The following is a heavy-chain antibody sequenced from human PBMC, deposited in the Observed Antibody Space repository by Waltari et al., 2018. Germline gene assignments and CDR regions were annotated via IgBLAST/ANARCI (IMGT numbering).Heavy chain of an antibody. Sequence: QVQLQESGPGLVKPSDTLSLTCTVSGDPISSSYWNWIRRPAGKGLEWIGRIYTSGSTNYNPSLKSRVTMSVDTSKNQFSLKLSSVTAADTAVYYCARHPNRYFDLWGRGTLVTVSS. CDR3: ARHPNRYFDL. CDR2: IYTSGST. J-gene: IGHJ2*01. V-gene: IGHV4-4*07. CDR1: GDPISSSY.